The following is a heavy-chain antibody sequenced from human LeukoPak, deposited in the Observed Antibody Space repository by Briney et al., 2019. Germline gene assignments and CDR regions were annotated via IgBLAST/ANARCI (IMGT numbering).Heavy chain of an antibody. CDR2: ISGSGGST. Sequence: GGSLRLSCAASGFTFSSYGMSWVRQAPGKGLEWVSAISGSGGSTYYADSVKGRFTISRDNSKNTLYLQMNSLRAEDTAVYYCAKGALHQRGVRGVPFYYFDYWGQGTLVTVSS. D-gene: IGHD3-10*01. J-gene: IGHJ4*02. CDR3: AKGALHQRGVRGVPFYYFDY. V-gene: IGHV3-23*01. CDR1: GFTFSSYG.